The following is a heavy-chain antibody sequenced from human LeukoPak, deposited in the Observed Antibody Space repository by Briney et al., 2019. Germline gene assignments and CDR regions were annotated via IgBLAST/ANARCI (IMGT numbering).Heavy chain of an antibody. CDR3: ARDTSSAYCGGDCYSFDY. J-gene: IGHJ4*02. CDR2: ISSSSSYI. V-gene: IGHV3-21*04. Sequence: GGSLRLSCAASGFTFSSYSMNWVRQAPGKGLEWVSSISSSSSYIYYADSVKGRFTISRDNAKNSLYLQMNSLRAEDTALYYCARDTSSAYCGGDCYSFDYWGQGTLVTVSS. D-gene: IGHD2-21*02. CDR1: GFTFSSYS.